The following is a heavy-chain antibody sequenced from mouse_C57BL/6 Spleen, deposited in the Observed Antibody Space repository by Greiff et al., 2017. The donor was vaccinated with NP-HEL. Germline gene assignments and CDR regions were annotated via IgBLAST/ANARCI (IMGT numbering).Heavy chain of an antibody. CDR3: ARYEDYDEGFDY. CDR2: IDPSDSET. Sequence: QVQLQQPGAELVRPGSSVKLSCKASGYTFTSYWMHWVKQRPIQGLEWIGNIDPSDSETHYNQKFKDKATLTVDKSSSTAYMQLSSLTSEDSAVYYCARYEDYDEGFDYWGQGTTLTVSS. D-gene: IGHD2-4*01. J-gene: IGHJ2*01. V-gene: IGHV1-52*01. CDR1: GYTFTSYW.